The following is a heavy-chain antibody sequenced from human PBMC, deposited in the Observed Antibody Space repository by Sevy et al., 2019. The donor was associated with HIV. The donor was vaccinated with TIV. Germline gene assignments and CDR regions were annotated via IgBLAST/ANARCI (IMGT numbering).Heavy chain of an antibody. CDR2: IIPIFGTT. D-gene: IGHD3-22*01. CDR3: ASTDYYDSSGYYLYAFDM. Sequence: ASVKVSCKASGGTFNSYAISWVRQAPGQGLEWMGGIIPIFGTTNYGHKFQGRDTITADESTSTAYIELSSLRSEDTAVYYCASTDYYDSSGYYLYAFDMWGQGTMVTVSS. V-gene: IGHV1-69*13. CDR1: GGTFNSYA. J-gene: IGHJ3*02.